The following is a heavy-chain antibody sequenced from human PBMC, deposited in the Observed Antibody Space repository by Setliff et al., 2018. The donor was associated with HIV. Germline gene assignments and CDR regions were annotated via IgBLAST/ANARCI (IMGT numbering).Heavy chain of an antibody. J-gene: IGHJ6*03. Sequence: SSETLSLTCAVYGGSFSGYYWSWIRQPPGKGLEWIGEINHSGSTNYNPSLKSRVTISVDTSKNQFSLKLSSVTAADTAVYYCARGALEDVLMVYAIRYYYYYMDVWGKGTTVTSP. CDR3: ARGALEDVLMVYAIRYYYYYMDV. V-gene: IGHV4-34*01. CDR1: GGSFSGYY. D-gene: IGHD2-8*01. CDR2: INHSGST.